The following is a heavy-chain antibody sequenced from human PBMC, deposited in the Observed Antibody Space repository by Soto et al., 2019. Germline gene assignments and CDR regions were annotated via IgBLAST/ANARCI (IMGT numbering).Heavy chain of an antibody. D-gene: IGHD6-19*01. CDR2: ISGSSSYI. CDR3: ARDPIPVPMFYFDY. J-gene: IGHJ4*02. CDR1: GFTFSSYA. V-gene: IGHV3-21*01. Sequence: GGSLRLSCAASGFTFSSYAMSWVRQAPGKGLEWVSSISGSSSYIYYADSVKGRFTISKDNAKNSLSLHMNSLRAEDTAVYFCARDPIPVPMFYFDYWGQGSLVTVSS.